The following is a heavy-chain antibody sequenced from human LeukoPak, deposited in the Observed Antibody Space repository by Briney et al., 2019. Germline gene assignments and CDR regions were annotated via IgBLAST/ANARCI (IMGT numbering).Heavy chain of an antibody. J-gene: IGHJ5*02. D-gene: IGHD3-10*01. CDR3: ARDHERGSGDNWAINRFDP. CDR1: GFTFNTYA. Sequence: GGSLRLSCAASGFTFNTYAMHWVRQAPGKGLEWVAVISYDGSGKYYTDSVKGRFTISRDNSENTLYLQMNSLRPEDPAVYYCARDHERGSGDNWAINRFDPWCQGTLVTVSS. V-gene: IGHV3-30*04. CDR2: ISYDGSGK.